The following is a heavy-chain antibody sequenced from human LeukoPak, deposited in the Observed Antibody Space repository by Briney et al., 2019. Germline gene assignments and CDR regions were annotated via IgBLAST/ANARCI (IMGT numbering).Heavy chain of an antibody. D-gene: IGHD2-15*01. CDR2: ISYTSRAK. CDR1: GFTFSSYN. CDR3: ARTYCSSGSCFG. V-gene: IGHV3-48*04. J-gene: IGHJ4*02. Sequence: GGSLRLSCAASGFTFSSYNMNWVRQAPGKGLEWVSSISYTSRAKNYADSVKVGFTISRDNVKKSLFLQMDSLRVEDTAVYYCARTYCSSGSCFGWGQGTLVTVPS.